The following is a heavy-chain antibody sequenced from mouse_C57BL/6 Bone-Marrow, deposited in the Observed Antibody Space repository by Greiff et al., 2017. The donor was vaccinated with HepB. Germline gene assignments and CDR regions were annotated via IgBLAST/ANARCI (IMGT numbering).Heavy chain of an antibody. V-gene: IGHV1-62-3*01. CDR2: IDPNSGGT. CDR3: GYDYDGAFAY. J-gene: IGHJ3*01. Sequence: QVQLQQPGAELVKPGASVKLSCKASGYTFTSYWMHWVKQRPGRGLEWIGRIDPNSGGTKYNGKFKGKATLTADKSSSTAYMQLSSLTSEDSAVYFCGYDYDGAFAYWGQGTLVTVSA. D-gene: IGHD2-4*01. CDR1: GYTFTSYW.